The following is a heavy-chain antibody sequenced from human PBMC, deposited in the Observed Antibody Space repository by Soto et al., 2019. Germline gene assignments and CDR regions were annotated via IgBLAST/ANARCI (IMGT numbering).Heavy chain of an antibody. V-gene: IGHV1-2*02. J-gene: IGHJ5*02. Sequence: ASVKVSCKASGYSFSGYYMDWVRQAPGQGLEWMGWIKPNSGGTDYAQKFQGRVTMTRDTSISTAYMELRGLRYDDTAVYYCARTRGVIPRVTYNWFDPWGQGTLVTVSS. D-gene: IGHD3-10*01. CDR3: ARTRGVIPRVTYNWFDP. CDR2: IKPNSGGT. CDR1: GYSFSGYY.